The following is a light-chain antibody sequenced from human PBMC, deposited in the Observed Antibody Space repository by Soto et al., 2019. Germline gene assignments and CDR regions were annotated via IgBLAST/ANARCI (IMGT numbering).Light chain of an antibody. CDR1: SSNIGAGYY. J-gene: IGLJ7*01. Sequence: QSVLTQPPSVSGAPGQRVTISCTGSSSNIGAGYYVHWYQQLPGTAPKLLIYGNSNRPSWVADRFSCCKSFTSASLPITGLQPEDEADYYCQSYYSSLSGHVFGPGTQLTVL. CDR3: QSYYSSLSGHV. CDR2: GNS. V-gene: IGLV1-40*01.